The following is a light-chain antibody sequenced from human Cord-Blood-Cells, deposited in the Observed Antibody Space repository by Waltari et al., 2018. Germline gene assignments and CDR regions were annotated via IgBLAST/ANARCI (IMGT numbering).Light chain of an antibody. J-gene: IGKJ3*01. CDR1: QSVSSY. CDR2: DSS. V-gene: IGKV3-11*01. Sequence: EIVLTQSPATLSLSPGERPTLYCSASQSVSSYLAWYQQKPGQAPRLLIYDSSNRATGIPARCSGSGSGTDFTLTISSLEPEDFAVYYCQQRSNWPPVFTFGPGTKVDIK. CDR3: QQRSNWPPVFT.